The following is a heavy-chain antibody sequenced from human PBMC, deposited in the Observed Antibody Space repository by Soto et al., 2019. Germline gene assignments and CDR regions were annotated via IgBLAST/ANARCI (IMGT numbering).Heavy chain of an antibody. CDR2: INGDGTDK. J-gene: IGHJ4*02. V-gene: IGHV3-74*03. Sequence: EGQLVESGGGLVQPGGSLRIPFAAFGLTFSMYWMHWVRPAPGKGLLWVARINGDGTDKTYADSVKGRFTISRDNAKNTVYLQMTGRRAEDTAVYYCAREVGRGSGSYYLDYWGQETLVTVSS. D-gene: IGHD3-16*01. CDR1: GLTFSMYW. CDR3: AREVGRGSGSYYLDY.